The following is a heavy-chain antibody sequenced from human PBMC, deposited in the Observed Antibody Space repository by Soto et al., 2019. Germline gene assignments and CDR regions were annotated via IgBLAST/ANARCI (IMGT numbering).Heavy chain of an antibody. Sequence: GGSLRLSCAASGFTFSTYWMSWVRQAPGKGLEWVANIKQDGSEKFYLDSVKGRFTISRDNAKNSLSLQMNSLRAEDTAVYFCARDPSDCGGDCYMFDYWGQGTLVTVSS. CDR3: ARDPSDCGGDCYMFDY. CDR2: IKQDGSEK. V-gene: IGHV3-7*01. J-gene: IGHJ4*02. D-gene: IGHD2-21*02. CDR1: GFTFSTYW.